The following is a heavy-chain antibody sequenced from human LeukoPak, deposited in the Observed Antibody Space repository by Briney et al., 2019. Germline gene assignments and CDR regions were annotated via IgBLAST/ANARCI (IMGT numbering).Heavy chain of an antibody. D-gene: IGHD3-22*01. CDR1: GFTFSTYG. CDR2: IRSDGSIK. CDR3: AKVGSDYFYGGFDY. Sequence: TGGSLRLSCAASGFTFSTYGMHWVRQAPGKGLEWVAFIRSDGSIKYYADSVKDRFTISRDNSKNTLYVQMNSLRAEDTAVYYCAKVGSDYFYGGFDYWGQGTLVTVSS. J-gene: IGHJ4*02. V-gene: IGHV3-30*02.